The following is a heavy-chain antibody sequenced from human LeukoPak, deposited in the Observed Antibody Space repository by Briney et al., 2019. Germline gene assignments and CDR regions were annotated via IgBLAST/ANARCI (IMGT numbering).Heavy chain of an antibody. Sequence: GGSLRLSCAASGFTFSNAWMSWVRQAPGKGLEWVGRIKSKTDGGTTDYAAPVKGRFTISRDDSKNTLYLQMNSLKTEDTAVYYCTTDSTGYTPAQYDILTGYYRDYWGQGTLVTVSS. CDR2: IKSKTDGGTT. CDR1: GFTFSNAW. J-gene: IGHJ4*02. D-gene: IGHD3-9*01. CDR3: TTDSTGYTPAQYDILTGYYRDY. V-gene: IGHV3-15*01.